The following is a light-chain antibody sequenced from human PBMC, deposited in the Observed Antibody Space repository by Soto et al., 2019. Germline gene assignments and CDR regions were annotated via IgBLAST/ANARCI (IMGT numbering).Light chain of an antibody. V-gene: IGKV4-1*01. CDR3: QQYYSTPLT. Sequence: DIVMTQSPDSLAVSLGERATINCKSSQSVLYSSNNKSYLAWFQQKPGQPPKLLIYWASNRESGVPDRFSGSGCGTDFTLSISSLQAGDVAGYYCQQYYSTPLTFGGGTKVEIK. CDR2: WAS. J-gene: IGKJ4*01. CDR1: QSVLYSSNNKSY.